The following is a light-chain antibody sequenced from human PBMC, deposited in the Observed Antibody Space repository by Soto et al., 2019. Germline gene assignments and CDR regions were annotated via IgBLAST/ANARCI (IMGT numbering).Light chain of an antibody. CDR2: DAS. CDR3: QQYDNLPIT. CDR1: QDISNY. V-gene: IGKV1-33*01. J-gene: IGKJ5*01. Sequence: DIQMTQSPSSLSASVGDRVTITCQASQDISNYLNWYQQKPGKAPKLLIYDASNLETGVPSRFSGNGSGTDFTFTISSLQPEDIATHYCQQYDNLPITFGQGTRLEIK.